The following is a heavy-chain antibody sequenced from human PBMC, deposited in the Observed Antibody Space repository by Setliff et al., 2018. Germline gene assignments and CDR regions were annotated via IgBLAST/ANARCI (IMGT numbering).Heavy chain of an antibody. Sequence: SETLSLTCTVSGGSLSSYYWSWIRQPPGKGLEWIAYINYRGSTNYNPSLRSRVTMSVDTSKNQFSLKLSSVTAADTAVYYCARHATYYYGSGNLPFDSWGQGTLVTVSS. V-gene: IGHV4-59*08. CDR3: ARHATYYYGSGNLPFDS. CDR2: INYRGST. J-gene: IGHJ4*02. CDR1: GGSLSSYY. D-gene: IGHD3-10*01.